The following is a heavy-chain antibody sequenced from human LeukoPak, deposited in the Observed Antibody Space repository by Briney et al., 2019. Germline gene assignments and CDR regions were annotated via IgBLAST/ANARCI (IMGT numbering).Heavy chain of an antibody. Sequence: GRSLRLSCAASGFTFSSYGMHWVRQAPGKGLEWVAVISYDGSNKYYADSVKGRFTISRDNTKNTLYLQMNSLRAEDTAVYYCAKDRYDSSGFDYWGQGTLVTVSS. V-gene: IGHV3-30*18. D-gene: IGHD3-22*01. CDR2: ISYDGSNK. J-gene: IGHJ4*02. CDR1: GFTFSSYG. CDR3: AKDRYDSSGFDY.